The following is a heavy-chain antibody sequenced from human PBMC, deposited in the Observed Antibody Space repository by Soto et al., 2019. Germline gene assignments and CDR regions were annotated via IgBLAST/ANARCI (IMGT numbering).Heavy chain of an antibody. CDR3: AKALGNVGLWELLGRLEDAFDI. D-gene: IGHD1-26*01. CDR2: ISGSGGST. J-gene: IGHJ3*02. V-gene: IGHV3-23*01. Sequence: EVQLLESGGGLVQPGGSLRLSCAASGFTFSSYAMSWVRQAPGKGLEWVSAISGSGGSTYYADSVKGRFTISRDNSKNTLYLQMNSLRAEDTAVYYCAKALGNVGLWELLGRLEDAFDIWRQGTMVTVSS. CDR1: GFTFSSYA.